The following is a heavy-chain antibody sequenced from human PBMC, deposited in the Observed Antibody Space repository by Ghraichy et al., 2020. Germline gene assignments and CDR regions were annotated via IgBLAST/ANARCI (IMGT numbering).Heavy chain of an antibody. CDR1: GGSISSSSYY. CDR3: ATLVRVRWLLSSYYFDY. J-gene: IGHJ4*02. V-gene: IGHV4-39*01. D-gene: IGHD3-3*01. CDR2: IYYSGST. Sequence: SETLSLTCTVSGGSISSSSYYWGWIRQPPGKGLEWIGSIYYSGSTYYNPSLKSRVTISVDTSKNQFSLKLSSVTAADTAVYYCATLVRVRWLLSSYYFDYWGQGTLVTVSS.